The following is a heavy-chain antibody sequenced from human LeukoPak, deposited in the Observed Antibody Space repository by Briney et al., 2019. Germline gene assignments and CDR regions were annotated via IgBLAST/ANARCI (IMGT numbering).Heavy chain of an antibody. CDR2: IYYSGST. J-gene: IGHJ6*03. Sequence: SETLSLTCTVSGGSISSYYWSWIRQPPGKGLEWIGYIYYSGSTNYNPSFKSRVTISVDTSKNQFSLKLSSVTAADTAVYYCARATNSGRSGYYGYYYYYMDVWGKGTTVTVSS. CDR1: GGSISSYY. D-gene: IGHD3-22*01. CDR3: ARATNSGRSGYYGYYYYYMDV. V-gene: IGHV4-59*01.